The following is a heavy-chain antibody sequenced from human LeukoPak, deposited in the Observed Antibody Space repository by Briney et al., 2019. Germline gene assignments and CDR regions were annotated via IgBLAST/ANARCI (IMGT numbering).Heavy chain of an antibody. CDR3: ARGGVGARITMVRGVKRYYYGMDV. CDR2: IIPIFGTA. Sequence: GSSVKVSCKASGGTFSSYAISRVRQAPGQGLEWMGGIIPIFGTANYAQKFQGRVTITADESTSTAYMELSSLRSEDTAVYYCARGGVGARITMVRGVKRYYYGMDVWGQGTTVTVSS. J-gene: IGHJ6*02. CDR1: GGTFSSYA. D-gene: IGHD3-10*01. V-gene: IGHV1-69*01.